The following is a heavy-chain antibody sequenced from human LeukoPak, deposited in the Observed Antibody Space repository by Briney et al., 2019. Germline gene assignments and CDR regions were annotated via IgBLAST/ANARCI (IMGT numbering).Heavy chain of an antibody. CDR2: MYHSGST. D-gene: IGHD3-22*01. CDR3: ASSRWVVVIRY. Sequence: PSETLSLTYAVSGYSISSGYYWGWIRQPPGKGREWIGSMYHSGSTYYNPSLKSRLTISVDTSKNQFSLKLSSVTAADTAVYYCASSRWVVVIRYWGQGTLVTVSS. CDR1: GYSISSGYY. J-gene: IGHJ4*02. V-gene: IGHV4-38-2*01.